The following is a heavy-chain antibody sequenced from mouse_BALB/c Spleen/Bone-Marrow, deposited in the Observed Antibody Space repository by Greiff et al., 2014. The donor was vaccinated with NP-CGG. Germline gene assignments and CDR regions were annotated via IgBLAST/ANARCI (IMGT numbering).Heavy chain of an antibody. V-gene: IGHV1-77*01. CDR1: GYTFTDYV. D-gene: IGHD2-4*01. Sequence: VQLQQSGPELVKPGASVKMSCKASGYTFTDYVISWVKQRTGQGLEWIGEIYPGSGSTYYNEKFKGKATLTADKSSNTAYMQLSSLTSVDSAVYFCARYYDYDWYFDVWGAGTTVTVSS. J-gene: IGHJ1*01. CDR3: ARYYDYDWYFDV. CDR2: IYPGSGST.